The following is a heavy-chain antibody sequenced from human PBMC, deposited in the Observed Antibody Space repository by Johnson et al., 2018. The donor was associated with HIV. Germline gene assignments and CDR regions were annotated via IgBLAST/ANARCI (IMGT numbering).Heavy chain of an antibody. J-gene: IGHJ3*02. CDR2: INWNGGST. D-gene: IGHD3-22*01. CDR3: AREGPTYYYDSTKGVFDI. Sequence: VQLVESGGGVVRPGGSLRLSCAASGFTFDDYGMSWVRQAPGKGLEWVSGINWNGGSTGYADSVKGRFTISRDNAKSSLFLQMNSLRAEDTALYYCAREGPTYYYDSTKGVFDIWGQGTMVTVSS. V-gene: IGHV3-20*04. CDR1: GFTFDDYG.